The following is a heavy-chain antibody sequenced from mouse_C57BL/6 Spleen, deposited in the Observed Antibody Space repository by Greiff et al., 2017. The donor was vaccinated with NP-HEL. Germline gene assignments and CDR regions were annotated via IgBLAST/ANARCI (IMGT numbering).Heavy chain of an antibody. Sequence: VQLQESGAELVRPGTSVKVSCKASGYAFTNYLIEWVKQRPGQGLEWIGVINPGSGGTNYNEKFKGKATLTADKSSSTAYMQISSLTSEDSAVYFCARGHYSNYGYFDYWGQGTTLTVSS. CDR3: ARGHYSNYGYFDY. D-gene: IGHD2-5*01. V-gene: IGHV1-54*01. J-gene: IGHJ2*01. CDR1: GYAFTNYL. CDR2: INPGSGGT.